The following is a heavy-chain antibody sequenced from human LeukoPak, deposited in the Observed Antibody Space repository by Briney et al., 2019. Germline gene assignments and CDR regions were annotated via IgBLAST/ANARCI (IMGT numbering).Heavy chain of an antibody. Sequence: ASVKVSCKASGYTFTGYYMHWVRQAPGQGLEWMGWINPNSGGTNYAQKFQGWVTMTRDTSISTAYMELSRLRSDDTAVYYCARCYDSSGYRQTPLYYFDYWGQGTLVTVSS. D-gene: IGHD3-22*01. CDR3: ARCYDSSGYRQTPLYYFDY. CDR2: INPNSGGT. CDR1: GYTFTGYY. J-gene: IGHJ4*02. V-gene: IGHV1-2*04.